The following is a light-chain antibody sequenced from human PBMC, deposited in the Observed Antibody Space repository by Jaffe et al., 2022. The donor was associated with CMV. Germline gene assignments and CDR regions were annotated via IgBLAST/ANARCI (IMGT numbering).Light chain of an antibody. V-gene: IGKV3-20*01. CDR1: QSVTTNY. J-gene: IGKJ2*01. CDR2: GAS. CDR3: QQYASSPYT. Sequence: EIVLTQSPGTLSLSPGERATLSCRASQSVTTNYLVWYQQKPGQPPRLLIYGASSRATGIPDRFSGSGSGTDFTLTISRLEPADFAVYYCQQYASSPYTFGQGTKLEIK.